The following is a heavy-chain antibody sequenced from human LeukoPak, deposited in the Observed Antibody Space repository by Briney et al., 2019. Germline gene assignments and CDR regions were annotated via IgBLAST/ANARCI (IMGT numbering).Heavy chain of an antibody. D-gene: IGHD6-19*01. Sequence: GGSLRLSCAASGFTFSSYWMSWVRQAPGKGLEWVANIKQDGSEKHYVDSVKGRFTISRDNAKNSLYLRMNSLRAEDTAVYYCARDPWGAVAGESFDYWGQGTLVTVSS. CDR1: GFTFSSYW. CDR3: ARDPWGAVAGESFDY. CDR2: IKQDGSEK. V-gene: IGHV3-7*01. J-gene: IGHJ4*02.